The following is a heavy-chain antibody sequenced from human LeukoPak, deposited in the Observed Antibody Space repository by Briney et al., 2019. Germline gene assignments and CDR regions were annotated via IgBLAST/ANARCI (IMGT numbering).Heavy chain of an antibody. J-gene: IGHJ5*02. D-gene: IGHD1-26*01. V-gene: IGHV3-11*01. CDR3: ARTWDRFDP. CDR2: ISGSSRTI. Sequence: GGSLRLSCAASGFSFSDYYMSWIRQAPGKGLEWLSYISGSSRTIYFADSVKGRFTISRDNAKNSLYLQMNRLTAEDTALYYCARTWDRFDPWGQGTLVTLSS. CDR1: GFSFSDYY.